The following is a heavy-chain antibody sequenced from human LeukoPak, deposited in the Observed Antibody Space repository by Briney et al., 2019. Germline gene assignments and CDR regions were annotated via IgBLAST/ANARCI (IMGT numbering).Heavy chain of an antibody. CDR3: ARAESIAVAGTKYSAFDI. V-gene: IGHV1-46*04. J-gene: IGHJ3*02. D-gene: IGHD6-19*01. CDR2: TNPSGGST. Sequence: SVNLSCKPSAYTFTSYYMHWVRQAAGHGLEWMGITNPSGGSTSYAQKLQGRVTMTRDTSTSTVYMELSSLRSEDTAVYYCARAESIAVAGTKYSAFDIWGQGTMVTVSS. CDR1: AYTFTSYY.